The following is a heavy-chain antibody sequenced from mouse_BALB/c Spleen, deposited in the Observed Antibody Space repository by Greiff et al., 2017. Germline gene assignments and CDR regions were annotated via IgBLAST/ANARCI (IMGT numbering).Heavy chain of an antibody. D-gene: IGHD1-1*01. J-gene: IGHJ4*01. CDR1: GYTFTSYW. CDR3: ARALYSLDCYYGSSPDAMDY. V-gene: IGHV1-7*01. CDR2: INPSAGYT. Sequence: VQLQQSGAELAKPGASVKISCTASGYTFTSYWMHWVRQRPGQGLEWVGYINPSAGYTEYNQKFTDKATLTADKSSSTAYMQLSSLTSEDTAVYYDARALYSLDCYYGSSPDAMDYWGQGTSVTVSA.